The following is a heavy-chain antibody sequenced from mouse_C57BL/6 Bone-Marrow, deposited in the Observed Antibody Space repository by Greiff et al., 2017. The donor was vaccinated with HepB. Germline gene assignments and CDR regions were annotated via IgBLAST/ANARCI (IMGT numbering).Heavy chain of an antibody. J-gene: IGHJ2*01. D-gene: IGHD2-1*01. CDR1: GYTFTDHT. V-gene: IGHV1-78*01. Sequence: VKLQESDAELVKPGASVKISCKVSGYTFTDHTIHWMKQRPEQGLEWIGYIYPRDGSTKYNEKFKGKATLTADKSSSTAYMQLNSLTSEDSAVYFCARPIYYGNYFDYWGQGTTLTVSS. CDR2: IYPRDGST. CDR3: ARPIYYGNYFDY.